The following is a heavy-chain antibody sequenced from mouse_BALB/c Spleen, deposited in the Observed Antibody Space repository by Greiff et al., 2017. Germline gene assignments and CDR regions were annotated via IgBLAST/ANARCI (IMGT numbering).Heavy chain of an antibody. Sequence: EVQLVESGGGLVKPGGSLKLSCAASGFTFSDYYMYWVRQTPEKRLEWVATISDGGSYTYYPDSVKGRFTISRDNAKNNLYLQMSSLKSEDTAMYYCARDHYYGSSPDYWGQGTSVTVSS. CDR2: ISDGGSYT. D-gene: IGHD1-1*01. CDR1: GFTFSDYY. J-gene: IGHJ4*01. CDR3: ARDHYYGSSPDY. V-gene: IGHV5-4*02.